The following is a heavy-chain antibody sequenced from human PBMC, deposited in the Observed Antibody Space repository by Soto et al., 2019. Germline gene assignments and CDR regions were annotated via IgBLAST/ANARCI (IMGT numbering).Heavy chain of an antibody. J-gene: IGHJ4*02. CDR2: INPSGGRT. CDR1: GYTFTSYY. Sequence: ASVKVSCKASGYTFTSYYMHWVRQAPGQGLEWMGIINPSGGRTSYAQKFQGRVTMTRDTSTSTVYMELTSLRSDNTAVYCCSRMDTVRGFDYWRQGTQVSASA. V-gene: IGHV1-46*01. CDR3: SRMDTVRGFDY. D-gene: IGHD5-18*01.